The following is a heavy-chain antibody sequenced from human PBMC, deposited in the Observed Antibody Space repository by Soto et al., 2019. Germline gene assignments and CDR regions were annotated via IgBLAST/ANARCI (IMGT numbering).Heavy chain of an antibody. Sequence: EVHLVESGGGLVQPGGSLRLSCAASGFTIISYAMSWVRQAPGKGLEWVSAITGSGGTTYYADSVKGRFTISRDNSKNTLYLQMYSLRAEDRAVYFCASVDFGAYIPHFDYWGQGTLVTVSS. CDR2: ITGSGGTT. D-gene: IGHD4-17*01. V-gene: IGHV3-23*04. J-gene: IGHJ4*02. CDR3: ASVDFGAYIPHFDY. CDR1: GFTIISYA.